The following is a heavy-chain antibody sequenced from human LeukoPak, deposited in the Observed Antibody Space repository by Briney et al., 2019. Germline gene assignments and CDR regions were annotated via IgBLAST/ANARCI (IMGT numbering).Heavy chain of an antibody. D-gene: IGHD5-24*01. CDR1: GFTFSSYA. CDR3: ARAGGWLQLAGYFDY. Sequence: GGSLRLSCAASGFTFSSYAMHWVRQAPGKGPEWVAAISYDGTNKNYADSVKGRFTISRDNSKNTLYLQMNSLRAEDTAVYYCARAGGWLQLAGYFDYWGQGTLVTVSS. J-gene: IGHJ4*02. CDR2: ISYDGTNK. V-gene: IGHV3-30*07.